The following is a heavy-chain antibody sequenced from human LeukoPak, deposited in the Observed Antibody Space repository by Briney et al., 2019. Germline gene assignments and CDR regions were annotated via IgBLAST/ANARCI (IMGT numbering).Heavy chain of an antibody. CDR3: ASSSWYGDY. Sequence: GGTLRLSCAASGFTFSNYSMSWVRQAPGKGLEWVSAISGSASSTYRADSVKRRFTISRDNSKNTLYLQMNSLRAEDTAVYFCASSSWYGDYWGQGTLVTVSS. D-gene: IGHD6-13*01. CDR1: GFTFSNYS. V-gene: IGHV3-23*01. CDR2: ISGSASST. J-gene: IGHJ4*02.